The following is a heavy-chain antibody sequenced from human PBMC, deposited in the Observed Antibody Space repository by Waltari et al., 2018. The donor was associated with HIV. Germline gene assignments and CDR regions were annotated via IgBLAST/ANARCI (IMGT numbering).Heavy chain of an antibody. CDR3: ARGFSGFDY. CDR2: LDPIGGRP. Sequence: QVQLVQSGAEVKKPGASVKVSCKASGYTFTNLYMHWVRQAPGQGLDWMGILDPIGGRPVYARKFQGRVTMTRDTSTSTLYMELSSLRSEDTAVYYCARGFSGFDYWGQGTLVTVSS. CDR1: GYTFTNLY. V-gene: IGHV1-46*01. J-gene: IGHJ4*02.